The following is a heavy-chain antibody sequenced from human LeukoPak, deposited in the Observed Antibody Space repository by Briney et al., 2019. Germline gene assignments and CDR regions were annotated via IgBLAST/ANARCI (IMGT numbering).Heavy chain of an antibody. CDR3: TARYYSSSGSYSRIDY. V-gene: IGHV3-23*01. Sequence: PGGSLRLSCAASGFTFSTYAMSWVRQAPGKGLEWVSANSGSGDATYYADSVKGRFTISRDKSKNTLYLQMNSLKTDDTAVYYCTARYYSSSGSYSRIDYWGQGTLVTVSS. D-gene: IGHD3-10*01. CDR1: GFTFSTYA. J-gene: IGHJ4*02. CDR2: NSGSGDAT.